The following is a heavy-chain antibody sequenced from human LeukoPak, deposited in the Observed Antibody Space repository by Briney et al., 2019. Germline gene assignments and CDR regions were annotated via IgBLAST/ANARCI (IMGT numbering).Heavy chain of an antibody. CDR1: GGSISSSSYY. Sequence: SETLSLTCTVSGGSISSSSYYWGWIRQPPGEGLEWIGSIYYSGSTYYNPSLKSRVTISVDTSKNQFSLKLSSVTAADTAVYYCARLGTEIRIALLRYFDSAPGPYYFDYWGQGTLVTVSS. CDR2: IYYSGST. CDR3: ARLGTEIRIALLRYFDSAPGPYYFDY. J-gene: IGHJ4*02. D-gene: IGHD3-9*01. V-gene: IGHV4-39*01.